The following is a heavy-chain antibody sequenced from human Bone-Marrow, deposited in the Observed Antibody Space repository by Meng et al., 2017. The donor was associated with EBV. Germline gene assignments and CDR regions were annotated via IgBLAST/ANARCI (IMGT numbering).Heavy chain of an antibody. CDR3: AKATARPLSLWFGELFS. V-gene: IGHV3-23*01. D-gene: IGHD3-10*01. CDR1: GFSCXTYA. Sequence: VQLLESXGGLIQPGGYLRLSCEACGFSCXTYAMNWVRQAPGKGLEWVSAISGSGSGGSGGSTYYADSVRGRFIISRDHSKNMRYLQMNSLRDEDTALYYCAKATARPLSLWFGELFSRGQGTMVTVSS. J-gene: IGHJ4*02. CDR2: ISGSGSGGSGGST.